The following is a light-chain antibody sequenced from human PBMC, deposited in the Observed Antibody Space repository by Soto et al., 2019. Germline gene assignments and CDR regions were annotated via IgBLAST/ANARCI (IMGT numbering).Light chain of an antibody. J-gene: IGLJ2*01. V-gene: IGLV2-14*01. Sequence: QSALTQPASVSGSPGQSITISCTGTSSDVGGYNYVSWYQQHPGKAPKLMIYEVINRPSGVSNRFSGSKSGNTASLTISGLQAEDEADYSCSSYTSNSSPHVVFGGGTKLTVL. CDR2: EVI. CDR1: SSDVGGYNY. CDR3: SSYTSNSSPHVV.